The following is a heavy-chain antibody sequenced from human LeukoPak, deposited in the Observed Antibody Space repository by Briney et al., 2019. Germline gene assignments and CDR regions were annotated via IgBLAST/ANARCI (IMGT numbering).Heavy chain of an antibody. Sequence: GGSLRLSCTASGFTFGDYVMSWFRQAPGKGLEWVGFIRSKAFGGTTEYAASVKGRFTFSRDDSESIAYLQMNSLKTEDTAIYYCTRGSDTVFGVARDGFDYWGQGTLVTVSS. V-gene: IGHV3-49*03. CDR1: GFTFGDYV. CDR2: IRSKAFGGTT. J-gene: IGHJ4*02. CDR3: TRGSDTVFGVARDGFDY. D-gene: IGHD3-3*01.